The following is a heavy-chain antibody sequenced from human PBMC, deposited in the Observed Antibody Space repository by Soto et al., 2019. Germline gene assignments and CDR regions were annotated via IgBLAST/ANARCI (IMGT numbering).Heavy chain of an antibody. CDR2: IRSKANSYAT. V-gene: IGHV3-73*01. CDR3: PRHDVGGMVRGAPSDY. J-gene: IGHJ4*02. D-gene: IGHD3-10*01. CDR1: GFTFSGSA. Sequence: EVQLVESGGGLVQPGGSLKLSCAASGFTFSGSAMHWVRQASGKGLEWVGRIRSKANSYATAYAASGKGRFTISRDDSKNTAYLQMNSLKTEDTAVYYCPRHDVGGMVRGAPSDYWGQGTLVTVSS.